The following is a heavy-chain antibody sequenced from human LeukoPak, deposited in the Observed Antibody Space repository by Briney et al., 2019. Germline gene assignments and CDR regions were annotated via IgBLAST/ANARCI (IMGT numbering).Heavy chain of an antibody. CDR2: ISTDGSTT. J-gene: IGHJ4*02. D-gene: IGHD1-14*01. CDR3: ARLTAGVTSPPY. Sequence: PGGSLRLSCAASGFTFSSYWMHWVRQAPGKGLVWVSRISTDGSTTTYADSVKGRFTISRDNSKSTVYLQMNSLRAQDTAIYYCARLTAGVTSPPYWGQGTLVTVSS. CDR1: GFTFSSYW. V-gene: IGHV3-74*01.